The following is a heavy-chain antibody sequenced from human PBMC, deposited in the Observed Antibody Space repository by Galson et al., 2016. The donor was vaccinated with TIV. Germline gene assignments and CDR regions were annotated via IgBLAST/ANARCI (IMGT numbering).Heavy chain of an antibody. CDR1: GFTFNTYW. V-gene: IGHV3-7*01. Sequence: SLRLSCAASGFTFNTYWMIWVRQAPGKGLEWVAXIKHDGSEKYYVDSVKXRFTIXRDNAKSSLYLQMNSLRAEDTAVYYCARGRHVDYWGQGTLVTVSS. CDR2: IKHDGSEK. CDR3: ARGRHVDY. J-gene: IGHJ4*02.